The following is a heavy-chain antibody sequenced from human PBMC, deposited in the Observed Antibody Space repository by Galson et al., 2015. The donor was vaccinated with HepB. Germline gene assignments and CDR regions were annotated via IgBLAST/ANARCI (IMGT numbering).Heavy chain of an antibody. CDR3: VKEGSWFGGYWFDP. Sequence: SLRLSCAGSGFTFRHHAMAWIRQAPGKGLEWVSGINGRGSTRSYSDAGKGRFSISRDNSKDTGLLQMDNLRAEDTAVYYCVKEGSWFGGYWFDPWGQGALVTVS. CDR1: GFTFRHHA. J-gene: IGHJ5*02. V-gene: IGHV3-23*01. CDR2: INGRGSTR. D-gene: IGHD3-16*01.